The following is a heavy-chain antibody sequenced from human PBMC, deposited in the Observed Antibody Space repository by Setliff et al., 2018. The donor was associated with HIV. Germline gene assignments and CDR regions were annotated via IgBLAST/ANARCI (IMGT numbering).Heavy chain of an antibody. D-gene: IGHD4-17*01. CDR2: IIPIFGTA. J-gene: IGHJ4*02. CDR3: ARAPRDGNNYGYQPYYFDY. CDR1: GGTFGSYA. V-gene: IGHV1-69*05. Sequence: SVKVSCKASGGTFGSYAISWVRQAPGQGLEWMGGIIPIFGTANYAQKFQGRVTMTTDTSTSTAYMELSSLRSEDTAVYYCARAPRDGNNYGYQPYYFDYWGQGTLVTVSS.